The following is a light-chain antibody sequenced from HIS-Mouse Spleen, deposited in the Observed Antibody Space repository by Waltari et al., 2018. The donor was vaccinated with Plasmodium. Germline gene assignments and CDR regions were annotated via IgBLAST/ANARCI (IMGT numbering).Light chain of an antibody. V-gene: IGKV3-15*01. CDR3: QQYNNPRTT. Sequence: ELVMTQPPATMSVSPGERATLSCRASQSVSSNIAWYQHKPVQAPRLLINGAATRATGIPARFSGSGSGTEFTLTISSLQSEDFAVYYCQQYNNPRTTFGQGTKLEIK. J-gene: IGKJ2*01. CDR2: GAA. CDR1: QSVSSN.